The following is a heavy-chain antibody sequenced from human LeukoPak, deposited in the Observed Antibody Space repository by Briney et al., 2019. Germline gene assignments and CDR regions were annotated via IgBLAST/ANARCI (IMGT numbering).Heavy chain of an antibody. V-gene: IGHV1-46*01. CDR1: GYTFTSYY. Sequence: ASVKVSCKASGYTFTSYYMHWVRQAPGQGPEWMGIINPSGGSTSHAQKFQGRVTMTRDTSTSTVYMELSSLRSEDTAVYYCAIGDSSGDFDYWGQGTLVTVSS. CDR3: AIGDSSGDFDY. CDR2: INPSGGST. J-gene: IGHJ4*02. D-gene: IGHD3-22*01.